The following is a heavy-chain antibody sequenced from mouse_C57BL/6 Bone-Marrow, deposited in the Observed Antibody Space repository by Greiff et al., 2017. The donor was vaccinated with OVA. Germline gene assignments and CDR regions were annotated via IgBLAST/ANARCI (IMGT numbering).Heavy chain of an antibody. Sequence: VQLKESGAELVKPGASVKLSCTASGFNIKDYYMHWVKQRTEQGLEWIGRIDPEDGETKYAQKFQGKATITADTSSNTAYLQLSSLTSEDTAVYYCARWNYGPLDYWGQGTTLTVSS. J-gene: IGHJ2*01. V-gene: IGHV14-2*01. D-gene: IGHD1-1*02. CDR1: GFNIKDYY. CDR2: IDPEDGET. CDR3: ARWNYGPLDY.